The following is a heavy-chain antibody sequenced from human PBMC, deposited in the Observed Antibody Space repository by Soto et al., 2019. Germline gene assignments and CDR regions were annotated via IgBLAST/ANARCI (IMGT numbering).Heavy chain of an antibody. CDR2: INHRGST. CDR1: GGSFSGYY. V-gene: IGHV4-34*01. D-gene: IGHD2-2*01. J-gene: IGHJ5*02. CDR3: ARDGFCTSTTCRVGNWFDP. Sequence: QVQLQQWGAGLLKPSETLSLTCVVYGGSFSGYYWSWIRQSPGKGLEWIGGINHRGSTNYNPSLESRVTIAVDTSKNQFSLKQPSVTAADTAMYYCARDGFCTSTTCRVGNWFDPWGQGTLVTVSS.